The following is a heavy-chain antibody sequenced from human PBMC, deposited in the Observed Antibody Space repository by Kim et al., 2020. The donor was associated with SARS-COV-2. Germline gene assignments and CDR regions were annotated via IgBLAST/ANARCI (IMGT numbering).Heavy chain of an antibody. Sequence: SETLSLTCIVSGGSISTYCWSWIRQPPGKGPEWIGYIYDSGYNNYNPSLKSPVTISVDTSKNQFSLNLTSVTASDTAVYYCARPRAGRDYFDSWGQGTLVTVSS. CDR3: ARPRAGRDYFDS. J-gene: IGHJ4*02. CDR1: GGSISTYC. CDR2: IYDSGYN. V-gene: IGHV4-59*08.